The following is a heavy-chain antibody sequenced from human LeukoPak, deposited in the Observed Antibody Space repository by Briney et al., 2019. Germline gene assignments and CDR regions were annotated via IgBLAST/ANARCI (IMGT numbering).Heavy chain of an antibody. V-gene: IGHV3-30*18. Sequence: GRSLRLSCAASGFTFSNYDMHWVRQAPGRGLECVAVISYEGNNTYYADSVKGRFTISRDNSKNTLYVQMNSLRAEDTAVYYCAKSVTAVTTASLDYWGQGTLVTVSS. CDR1: GFTFSNYD. D-gene: IGHD4-17*01. CDR2: ISYEGNNT. J-gene: IGHJ4*02. CDR3: AKSVTAVTTASLDY.